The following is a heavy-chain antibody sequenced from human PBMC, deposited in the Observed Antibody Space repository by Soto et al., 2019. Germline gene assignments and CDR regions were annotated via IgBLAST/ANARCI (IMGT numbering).Heavy chain of an antibody. CDR2: IRNPGYGGTT. CDR1: GFSFGDYA. D-gene: IGHD3-3*01. CDR3: GRGSFGYYGP. Sequence: GGSLTPASTPSGFSFGDYAVTWVSQARVKGLEWVGFIRNPGYGGTTEYATSVKGRFIISREDSMSSAYLQLNSLKGDDSAVYYCGRGSFGYYGPWGQGTLVTVSS. V-gene: IGHV3-49*04. J-gene: IGHJ5*02.